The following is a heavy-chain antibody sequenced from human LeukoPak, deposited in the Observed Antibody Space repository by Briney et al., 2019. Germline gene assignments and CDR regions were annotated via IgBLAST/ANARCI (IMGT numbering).Heavy chain of an antibody. CDR3: ARIFYGDYVGGIYFDY. V-gene: IGHV5-51*01. CDR2: IYPGDSDT. CDR1: GYSFTSYW. Sequence: GESLKISCKGSGYSFTSYWIGWVRQMPGKGLEWMGIIYPGDSDTRYSPSFQGQVSISADKSISTAYLQWSSLKASDTAMYYCARIFYGDYVGGIYFDYWGQGTLVTVSS. D-gene: IGHD4-17*01. J-gene: IGHJ4*02.